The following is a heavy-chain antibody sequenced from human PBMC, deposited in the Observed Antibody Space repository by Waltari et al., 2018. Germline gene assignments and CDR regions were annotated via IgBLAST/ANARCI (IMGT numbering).Heavy chain of an antibody. V-gene: IGHV4-39*01. Sequence: QLQLQESGPGLVKPSETLSLTCTVPGGSISSTNYSWGWIRQPPGKGLEWIGSIHYSGSTYYNPSLKSRLTISVDTSKNQFSLKLTSVTAADTAVYYCASSFYVSGSYRLLDYWGQGTLVTVSS. CDR3: ASSFYVSGSYRLLDY. J-gene: IGHJ4*02. D-gene: IGHD3-10*01. CDR2: IHYSGST. CDR1: GGSISSTNYS.